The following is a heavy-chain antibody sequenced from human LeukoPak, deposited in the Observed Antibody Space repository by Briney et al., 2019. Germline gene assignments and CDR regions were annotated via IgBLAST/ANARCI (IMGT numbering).Heavy chain of an antibody. CDR1: GYTFTGYY. V-gene: IGHV1-46*01. D-gene: IGHD3-22*01. Sequence: GASVKVSCKASGYTFTGYYMHWVRQAPGQGLEWMGIINPGDGSTSYTQKFQGRATMTRDTSTSTVFLDLSSLRSEDTAVYYCATAPYSSGSFQHWGQGTLVTVSS. J-gene: IGHJ1*01. CDR3: ATAPYSSGSFQH. CDR2: INPGDGST.